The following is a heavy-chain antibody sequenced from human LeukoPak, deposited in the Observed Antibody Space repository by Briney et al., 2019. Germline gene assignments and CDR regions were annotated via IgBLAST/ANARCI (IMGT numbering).Heavy chain of an antibody. V-gene: IGHV1-8*01. D-gene: IGHD7-27*01. CDR1: GYTFTSYD. J-gene: IGHJ4*02. Sequence: ASVKVSCKASGYTFTSYDFNWVRQATGQRPEWMGWMGPNSGDTGYAEKFQDRVTMTRNTSISTAYMELSSLRSDDTAVYYCARGPPNWGYDYWGPGTLVTVSS. CDR3: ARGPPNWGYDY. CDR2: MGPNSGDT.